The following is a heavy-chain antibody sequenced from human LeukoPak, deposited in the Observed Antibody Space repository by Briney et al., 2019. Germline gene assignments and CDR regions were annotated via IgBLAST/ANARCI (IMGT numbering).Heavy chain of an antibody. CDR3: ARFKGGTGFDY. CDR1: CGSITTTDFD. CDR2: ISSSGKA. V-gene: IGHV4-39*01. D-gene: IGHD1-26*01. J-gene: IGHJ4*02. Sequence: ETLSLTCGVSCGSITTTDFDWAWIRQPPRQGFEWIATISSSGKAYYYPSLMSRVTISVDTSKNQFSLDVTSVTAADTGLFYCARFKGGTGFDYWGRGILVIVS.